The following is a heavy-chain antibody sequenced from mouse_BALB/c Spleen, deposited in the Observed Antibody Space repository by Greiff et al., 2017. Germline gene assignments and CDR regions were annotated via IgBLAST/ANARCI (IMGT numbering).Heavy chain of an antibody. Sequence: EVKLVESGGGLVKPGGSLKLSCAASGFTFSSYAMSWVRQTPGKRLEWVATISSGGSYTYYPDSVKGRFTVSRDNAKNTLYLQMSSLRSEDTAMYYCARQDGYSHFDYWGQGTTLTVSS. CDR3: ARQDGYSHFDY. J-gene: IGHJ2*01. CDR1: GFTFSSYA. CDR2: ISSGGSYT. D-gene: IGHD2-3*01. V-gene: IGHV5-9-3*01.